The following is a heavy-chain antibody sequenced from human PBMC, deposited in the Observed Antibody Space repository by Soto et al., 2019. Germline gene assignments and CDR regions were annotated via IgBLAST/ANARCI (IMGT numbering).Heavy chain of an antibody. Sequence: QVRLVQSGPEVKKPGASVKVSCKTSGYAFPHYVINWVRQAPGHGLEWMGFSTHTGNTNYAQNFQGRVVLTTDTSTSTAYMEVTSLRSDDTAVYYCARSGEHPLDYWGQGTPVTGSS. CDR3: ARSGEHPLDY. D-gene: IGHD1-26*01. V-gene: IGHV1-18*01. J-gene: IGHJ4*02. CDR1: GYAFPHYV. CDR2: STHTGNT.